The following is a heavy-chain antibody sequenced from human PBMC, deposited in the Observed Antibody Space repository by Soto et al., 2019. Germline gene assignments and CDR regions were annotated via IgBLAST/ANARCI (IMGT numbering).Heavy chain of an antibody. Sequence: SETLCLICTVYVGSINSGDYYRSWIRQPQGKALEWIGYIYYSGSTYHNPSLKSRINISVDTSKNQFSLKLSSVTAADTAVYYCATVHTYYYDRSGYANAFDMWGKGKMVT. D-gene: IGHD3-22*01. CDR2: IYYSGST. V-gene: IGHV4-30-4*01. J-gene: IGHJ3*02. CDR1: VGSINSGDYY. CDR3: ATVHTYYYDRSGYANAFDM.